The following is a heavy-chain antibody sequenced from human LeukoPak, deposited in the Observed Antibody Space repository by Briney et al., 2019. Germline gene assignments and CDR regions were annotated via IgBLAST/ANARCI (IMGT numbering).Heavy chain of an antibody. J-gene: IGHJ6*03. CDR1: GYTLTSYG. CDR3: ARNYVHTYYYYMDV. D-gene: IGHD3-10*02. CDR2: ISAYNGNT. Sequence: ASVKVSCKASGYTLTSYGISWVRQALGQGLEWMGWISAYNGNTDYAQKLQGRVTMTTDTSTSTAYMELRSLRSDDTAVYYCARNYVHTYYYYMDVWGKGTMVTVSS. V-gene: IGHV1-18*01.